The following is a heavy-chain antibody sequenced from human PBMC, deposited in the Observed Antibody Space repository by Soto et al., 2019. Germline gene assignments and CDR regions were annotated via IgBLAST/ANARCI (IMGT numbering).Heavy chain of an antibody. CDR3: ARTNRYSSSWGNWFDP. V-gene: IGHV2-26*01. D-gene: IGHD6-6*01. CDR2: IFSNDEK. Sequence: SGPTLVNPTETLTLTCTVSGLSLSNARMGVSWIRQPPGKALEWLAHIFSNDEKSYSTSLKSRLTISKDTSKSQVVLTMTNMDPVDTATYYCARTNRYSSSWGNWFDPWGQGTLVTVSS. CDR1: GLSLSNARMG. J-gene: IGHJ5*02.